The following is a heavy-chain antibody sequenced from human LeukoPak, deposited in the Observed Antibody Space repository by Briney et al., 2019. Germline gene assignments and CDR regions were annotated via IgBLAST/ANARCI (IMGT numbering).Heavy chain of an antibody. CDR1: GGSFSGYY. Sequence: PSETLSLTCAVYGGSFSGYYWSWIRQPPGKGLEWIGEINHSGSTNYNQSLKSRVTISVDTSKNQFSLKLSSVTAADTAVYYCARVVRFFGSNWFDPWGQGTLVTVSS. CDR2: INHSGST. V-gene: IGHV4-34*01. D-gene: IGHD2-21*01. CDR3: ARVVRFFGSNWFDP. J-gene: IGHJ5*02.